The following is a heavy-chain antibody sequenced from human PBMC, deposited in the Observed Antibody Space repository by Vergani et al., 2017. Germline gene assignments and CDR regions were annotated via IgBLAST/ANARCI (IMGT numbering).Heavy chain of an antibody. CDR3: ASGYYYDSSGDAFDI. CDR2: IWYDGSNK. V-gene: IGHV3-33*01. Sequence: QVQLVESGGGVVQPGRSLRLSCAASGFTFSSYGMHWVRQAPGKGLEWVAVIWYDGSNKYYADSVKGRFTISRDNSKNTLYLKMNSLRAEDTAVYYCASGYYYDSSGDAFDIWGQGTMVTVSS. CDR1: GFTFSSYG. D-gene: IGHD3-22*01. J-gene: IGHJ3*02.